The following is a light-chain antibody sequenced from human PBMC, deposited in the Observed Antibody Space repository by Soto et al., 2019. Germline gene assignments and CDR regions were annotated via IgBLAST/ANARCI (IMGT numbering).Light chain of an antibody. J-gene: IGKJ4*01. CDR1: QDIRNR. V-gene: IGKV1D-12*01. CDR2: AAS. CDR3: QQGNSVPLS. Sequence: DIQMTQSPSSVSASVGDRVTITCRASQDIRNRLAWYQQKPGKAPKLLVYAASNLQSGVPSRFSGLGSGTHFIPTISSLQAEDFATYFCQQGNSVPLSFGGGTKGEI.